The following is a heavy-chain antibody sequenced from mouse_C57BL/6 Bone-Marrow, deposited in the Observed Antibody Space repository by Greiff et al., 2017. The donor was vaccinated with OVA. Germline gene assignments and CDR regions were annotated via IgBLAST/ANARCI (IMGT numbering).Heavy chain of an antibody. Sequence: EVKLVESGGGLVKPGGSLKLSCAASGFTFSDYGMHWVRQAPEKGLEWVAYISSGSSTIYYADTVKGRFTISRDNAKNTLFLQMTILRSEDTAMYYCARINYWYFDVWGTGTTVTVSS. CDR1: GFTFSDYG. V-gene: IGHV5-17*01. CDR3: ARINYWYFDV. J-gene: IGHJ1*03. CDR2: ISSGSSTI.